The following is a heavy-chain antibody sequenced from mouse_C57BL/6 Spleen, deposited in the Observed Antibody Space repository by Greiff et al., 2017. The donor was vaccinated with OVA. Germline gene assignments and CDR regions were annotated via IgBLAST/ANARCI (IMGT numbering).Heavy chain of an antibody. CDR3: ARDDYYGSRYYFDY. CDR2: IYPGDGDT. V-gene: IGHV1-82*01. J-gene: IGHJ2*01. Sequence: VKVVESGPELVKPGASVKISCKASGYAFSSSWMNWVKQRPGKGLEWIGRIYPGDGDTNYNGKFKGKATLTADKSSSTAYMQLSSLTSEDSAVYFCARDDYYGSRYYFDYWGQGTTLTVSS. D-gene: IGHD1-1*01. CDR1: GYAFSSSW.